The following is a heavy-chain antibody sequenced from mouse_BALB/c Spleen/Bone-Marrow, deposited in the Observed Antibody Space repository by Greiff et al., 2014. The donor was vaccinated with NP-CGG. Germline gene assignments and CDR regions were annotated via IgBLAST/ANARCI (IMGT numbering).Heavy chain of an antibody. CDR1: GYTFTSYW. CDR3: ARALGDGYYYAMDD. CDR2: IDPSDSET. J-gene: IGHJ4*01. V-gene: IGHV1-69*02. Sequence: VQLQQSGAELVKPGAPVKLSCKASGYTFTSYWMNWVKQRPGRGLEWIGRIDPSDSETHYNQKFKDKAALTVDKSSSTAYIQLSSLTSEDSAVYYCARALGDGYYYAMDDWGQGTSVTVSS. D-gene: IGHD2-3*01.